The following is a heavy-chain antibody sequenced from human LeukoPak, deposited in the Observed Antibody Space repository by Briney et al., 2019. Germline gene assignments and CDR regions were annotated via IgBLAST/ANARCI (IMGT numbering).Heavy chain of an antibody. CDR2: IWYDGSNK. CDR1: GFTFSSYG. D-gene: IGHD3-16*01. J-gene: IGHJ4*02. Sequence: PGRSLRLSCAASGFTFSSYGMHWVRQAPGKGLEWVAVIWYDGSNKYYADSVKGRFTISRDNSKNTLYLQMNSLRAEDTAVYYCARDLRLGCFDYWGQGTLVTVSS. CDR3: ARDLRLGCFDY. V-gene: IGHV3-33*01.